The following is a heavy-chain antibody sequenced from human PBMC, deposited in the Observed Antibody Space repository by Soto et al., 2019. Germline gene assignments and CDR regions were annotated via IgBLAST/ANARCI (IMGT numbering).Heavy chain of an antibody. J-gene: IGHJ6*02. D-gene: IGHD2-8*02. Sequence: SVKVSFKASGCTFSIYGFSWVRQAPGQGPEWIGGIIPILTTPNYAQKFQGRVTIVADESTTTVYMELSSLKFEDTAVYYCATSVGIAPTGEDGMDVWGQGTSVTSP. CDR2: IIPILTTP. CDR3: ATSVGIAPTGEDGMDV. CDR1: GCTFSIYG. V-gene: IGHV1-69*13.